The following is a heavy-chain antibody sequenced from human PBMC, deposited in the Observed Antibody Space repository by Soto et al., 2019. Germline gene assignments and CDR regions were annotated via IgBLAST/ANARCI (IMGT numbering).Heavy chain of an antibody. J-gene: IGHJ4*02. D-gene: IGHD3-10*01. Sequence: QVQLVESGGGVVQPGRSLRLSCAVSGFTFSSYAMHWVRQAPGKGLEWVAVISYDGSNKNYVDSVKGRFTISRDNSKNTLYLQMNSLRAEDTAVYYCAREVEFLAYWGQGTLVTVSS. CDR2: ISYDGSNK. V-gene: IGHV3-30-3*01. CDR3: AREVEFLAY. CDR1: GFTFSSYA.